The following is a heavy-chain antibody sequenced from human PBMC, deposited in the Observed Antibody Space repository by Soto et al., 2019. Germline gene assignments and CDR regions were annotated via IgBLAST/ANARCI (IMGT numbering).Heavy chain of an antibody. CDR2: ISAYNGDT. CDR3: ARDWSRYYDNSGLIWFY. D-gene: IGHD3-22*01. CDR1: GYKFRSYG. Sequence: ASVKVSCKASGYKFRSYGISWVRQAPGQGLEWVGWISAYNGDTHYAPKFQDRITLTTETSTDTAYMELRSLRLDDTAVYYCARDWSRYYDNSGLIWFYWGQGSLVTVSS. V-gene: IGHV1-18*04. J-gene: IGHJ4*02.